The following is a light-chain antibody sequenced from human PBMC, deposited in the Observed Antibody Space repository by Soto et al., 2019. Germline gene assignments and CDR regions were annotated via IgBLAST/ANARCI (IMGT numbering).Light chain of an antibody. CDR1: TSNIGSNT. J-gene: IGLJ2*01. CDR3: AAWDDTLTGPV. Sequence: QSVLTQPPSASGTPGQRVTISCSGSTSNIGSNTVNWYQHLPGTAPKLLIYSNSQRRLGVLDRFSGSKSGTSASLAISGLQSEDEADYYCAAWDDTLTGPVFGGGTKLTVL. CDR2: SNS. V-gene: IGLV1-44*01.